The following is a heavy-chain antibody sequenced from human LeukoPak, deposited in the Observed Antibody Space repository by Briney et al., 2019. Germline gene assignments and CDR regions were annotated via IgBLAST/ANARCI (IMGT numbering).Heavy chain of an antibody. V-gene: IGHV1-46*01. CDR3: ARVAYSSSWLTTPNDY. D-gene: IGHD6-13*01. CDR1: GYTFTSYY. J-gene: IGHJ4*02. CDR2: INPNGGGT. Sequence: ASVKVPCKASGYTFTSYYMHWVRQAPGQGLEWLGLINPNGGGTNFAQKFQGRVTMTRDTSTSTVYMELSSLRSEDTAVYYCARVAYSSSWLTTPNDYWGQGTLVTVSS.